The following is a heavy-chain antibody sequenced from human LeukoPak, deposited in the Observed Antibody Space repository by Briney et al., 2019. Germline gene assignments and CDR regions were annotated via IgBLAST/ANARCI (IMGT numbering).Heavy chain of an antibody. CDR3: ASEVKLRFLGNNWFDA. Sequence: SDTLSLTCTLSGGSISSYYSSWTRHPPGEGLECIVYLYYSGSTNYNPSLKSRVTISVDTSKNQFSLKLSSVTAADTAVYYCASEVKLRFLGNNWFDAWGQGSLVTVSS. D-gene: IGHD3-3*01. CDR2: LYYSGST. V-gene: IGHV4-59*07. CDR1: GGSISSYY. J-gene: IGHJ5*02.